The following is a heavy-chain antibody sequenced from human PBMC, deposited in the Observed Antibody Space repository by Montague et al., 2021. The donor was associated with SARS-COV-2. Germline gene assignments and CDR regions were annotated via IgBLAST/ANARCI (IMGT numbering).Heavy chain of an antibody. J-gene: IGHJ3*02. CDR2: IYYSGSA. D-gene: IGHD3-22*01. CDR3: ASPTYYYDSSGSDAFDI. CDR1: GASVSSDF. V-gene: IGHV4-59*05. Sequence: SETLSLTCRVSGASVSSDFWSWIRQPPGKGLEWIGSIYYSGSAYYNPSLKSRVTISVDTSKNQFSLKLSSVAAADTAVYYCASPTYYYDSSGSDAFDIWGQGTMVTVSS.